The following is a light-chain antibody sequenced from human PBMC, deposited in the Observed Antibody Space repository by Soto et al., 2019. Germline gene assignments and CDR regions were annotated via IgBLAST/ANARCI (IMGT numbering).Light chain of an antibody. CDR1: SSNIGTSYD. CDR2: GNS. V-gene: IGLV1-40*01. CDR3: QSYDSSLIGWV. J-gene: IGLJ3*02. Sequence: QSVLTQPPSVSGAPGQRVTISCTGSSSNIGTSYDIHWYQHLPGTAPKLLIYGNSHRPSGVPDRFSGSKSGTSASLAITGLQAEDEADYYCQSYDSSLIGWVFGGGTQLTVL.